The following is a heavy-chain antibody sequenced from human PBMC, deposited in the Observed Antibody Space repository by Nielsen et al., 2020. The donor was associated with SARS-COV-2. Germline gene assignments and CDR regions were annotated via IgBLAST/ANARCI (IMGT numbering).Heavy chain of an antibody. CDR1: GFTFDDYA. CDR3: AKAARSREDAFDI. V-gene: IGHV3-9*01. Sequence: LKISCAASGFTFDDYAMHWVRQAPGKGLEWVSGISWNSGSIGYADSVKGRFTISRDNAKNSLYLQMNSLRAEDTALYYCAKAARSREDAFDIWGQGTMVTVSS. J-gene: IGHJ3*02. CDR2: ISWNSGSI.